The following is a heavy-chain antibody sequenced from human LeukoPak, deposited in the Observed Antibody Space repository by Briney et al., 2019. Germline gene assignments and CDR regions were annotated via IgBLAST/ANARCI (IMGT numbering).Heavy chain of an antibody. V-gene: IGHV4-39*01. CDR1: GGSISSSSYY. J-gene: IGHJ4*02. CDR3: ARHPYLHYYGSGAGGYFDY. D-gene: IGHD3-10*01. Sequence: PSETLSLTCTVSGGSISSSSYYWGWIRQPPGKGLEWIGSIYYSGSTYYNPSLKSRATISVDTSKNQFSLKLSSVTAADTAVYYCARHPYLHYYGSGAGGYFDYWGQGTLVTVSS. CDR2: IYYSGST.